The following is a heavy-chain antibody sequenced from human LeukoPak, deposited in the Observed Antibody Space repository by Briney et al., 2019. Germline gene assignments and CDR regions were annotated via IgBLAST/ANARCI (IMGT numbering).Heavy chain of an antibody. CDR2: IWYDGSNK. J-gene: IGHJ4*02. V-gene: IGHV3-33*06. CDR1: GFTFSSYG. CDR3: AKSWIAARPNVYYFDY. D-gene: IGHD6-6*01. Sequence: GRSLRLSCAASGFTFSSYGMHWVRQAPGKGLEWVAVIWYDGSNKYYADSVKGRFTISRDNSKNTLYLQMNSLRAEDTAVYYCAKSWIAARPNVYYFDYWGQGTLVTVSS.